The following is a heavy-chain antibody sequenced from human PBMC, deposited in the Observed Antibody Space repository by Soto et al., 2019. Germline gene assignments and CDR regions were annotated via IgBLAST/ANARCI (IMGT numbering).Heavy chain of an antibody. Sequence: EVQLVQSGAEVKKPGESLKISCKGSGYSFTSYWIGWVRQMPGKGLEWMGIIYPGDSDTRYSPSFQGQVTISADKSISTAYLQWSSLKASDTAMYYCARYGSVAGTNYYYYYGMDVWGQGTTVTVSS. V-gene: IGHV5-51*01. J-gene: IGHJ6*02. CDR3: ARYGSVAGTNYYYYYGMDV. D-gene: IGHD6-19*01. CDR2: IYPGDSDT. CDR1: GYSFTSYW.